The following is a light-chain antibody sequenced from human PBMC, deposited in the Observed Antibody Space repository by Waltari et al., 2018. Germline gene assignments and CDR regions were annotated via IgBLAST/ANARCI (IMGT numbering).Light chain of an antibody. J-gene: IGKJ2*01. CDR3: QQSYITPYT. Sequence: DIQMTQSPSSLSAFVGDRVTITCRVSQSISTDLHWYQQKSGKAPKLRIDGACSLQSGVPSRFSGSGSGTDCTLTISSLQPEDFATYYCQQSYITPYTFGQGTKLEIK. V-gene: IGKV1-39*01. CDR1: QSISTD. CDR2: GAC.